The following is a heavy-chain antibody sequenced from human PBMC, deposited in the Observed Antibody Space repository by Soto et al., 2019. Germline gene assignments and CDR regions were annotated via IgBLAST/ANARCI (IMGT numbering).Heavy chain of an antibody. CDR1: GFTFSSYW. CDR3: ARDNHYDYIWGSYRYVPNKKIDY. Sequence: GGSLRLSCAASGFTFSSYWMSWVRQAPGKGLEWVANIKQDGSEKYYVDSVKGRFTISRDNAKNSLYLQMNSLRAEDTAVYYCARDNHYDYIWGSYRYVPNKKIDYSDHGTLAIVAS. D-gene: IGHD3-16*02. CDR2: IKQDGSEK. V-gene: IGHV3-7*01. J-gene: IGHJ4*01.